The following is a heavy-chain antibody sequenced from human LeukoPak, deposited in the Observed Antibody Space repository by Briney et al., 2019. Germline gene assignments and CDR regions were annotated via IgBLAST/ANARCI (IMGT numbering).Heavy chain of an antibody. CDR3: AREGGYYGSGSHLPI. J-gene: IGHJ3*02. CDR1: GFTFSSYW. CDR2: IKQDGSEK. Sequence: GGSLRLSCAASGFTFSSYWMSWVRQAPGKGLEWVANIKQDGSEKYYVDSVKGRFTISRDNAKNSLYLQMNSLRAEDTAVYYCAREGGYYGSGSHLPIWGQGTMVTVSS. D-gene: IGHD3-10*01. V-gene: IGHV3-7*01.